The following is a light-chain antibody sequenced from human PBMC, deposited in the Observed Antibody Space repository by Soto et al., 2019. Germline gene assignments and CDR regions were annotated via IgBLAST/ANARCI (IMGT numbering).Light chain of an antibody. V-gene: IGKV3-20*01. Sequence: EIVLTQSPGTLSLSPGERASLSCRASQSVRSSYLAWYQQKPGQAPRLLIYGASSRATGIPDRISGSGSGTDFTLTISRPEPEDFAVYYCQQYGSPPQTFGQGTKVDIK. J-gene: IGKJ1*01. CDR1: QSVRSSY. CDR3: QQYGSPPQT. CDR2: GAS.